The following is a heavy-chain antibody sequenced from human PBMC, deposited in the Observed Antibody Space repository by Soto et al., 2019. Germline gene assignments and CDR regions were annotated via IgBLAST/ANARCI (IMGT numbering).Heavy chain of an antibody. CDR1: GGSVSSNSAA. V-gene: IGHV6-1*01. J-gene: IGHJ5*02. CDR3: ARDGSADTAMVTVWFDP. Sequence: SQTLPLTCAISGGSVSSNSAAWNWIRQSPSRGLEWLGRTYYRSKWYNDYAVSVKSRITINPDTSKNQFSLQLNSVTPEDTAVYYCARDGSADTAMVTVWFDPWGQGTLVTVSS. CDR2: TYYRSKWYN. D-gene: IGHD5-18*01.